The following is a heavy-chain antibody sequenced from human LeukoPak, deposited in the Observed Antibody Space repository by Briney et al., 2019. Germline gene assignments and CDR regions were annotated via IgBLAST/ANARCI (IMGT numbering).Heavy chain of an antibody. J-gene: IGHJ6*03. Sequence: PSETLSLTCTVSGGSISSGSYYWSWIRQPAGKGLEWIGRIYTSGSTNYNPSLKSRVTISVDTSKNQFSLKLSSVTAADTAVYYCARGVVSGSYPNYFYYFYMDVWGKGTTVTISS. CDR2: IYTSGST. V-gene: IGHV4-61*02. CDR3: ARGVVSGSYPNYFYYFYMDV. CDR1: GGSISSGSYY. D-gene: IGHD1-26*01.